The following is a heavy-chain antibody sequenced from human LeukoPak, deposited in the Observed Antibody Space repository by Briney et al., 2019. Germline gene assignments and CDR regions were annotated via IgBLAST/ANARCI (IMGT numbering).Heavy chain of an antibody. Sequence: SVKVSCKASGGTFSSYAISWVRQAPGQGLEWMGGIIPIFGTANYAQKFQRRVTITADESTSTAYMELSSLRSEDTAVYYCAREVVVVAATVKAVNWFDPWGQGTLVTVSS. V-gene: IGHV1-69*01. CDR2: IIPIFGTA. CDR1: GGTFSSYA. J-gene: IGHJ5*02. CDR3: AREVVVVAATVKAVNWFDP. D-gene: IGHD2-15*01.